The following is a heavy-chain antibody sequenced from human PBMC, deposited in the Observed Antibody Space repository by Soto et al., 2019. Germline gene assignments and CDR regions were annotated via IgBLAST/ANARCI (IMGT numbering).Heavy chain of an antibody. D-gene: IGHD2-15*01. Sequence: QVQLQESGPGLVKPSETLSLTCTVSGGSISSYYWSWIRQPAGKGLEWIGRIYPSGSTNYNPSLKSRVTMSVDTSKNQFSLKLSSVTAADTAVYYCARDHCSSGSCELDYWGQGTLVTVSS. CDR3: ARDHCSSGSCELDY. CDR1: GGSISSYY. J-gene: IGHJ4*02. CDR2: IYPSGST. V-gene: IGHV4-4*07.